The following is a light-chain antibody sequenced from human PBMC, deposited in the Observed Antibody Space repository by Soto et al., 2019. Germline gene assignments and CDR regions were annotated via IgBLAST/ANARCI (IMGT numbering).Light chain of an antibody. CDR3: QQYNNWPRT. Sequence: EIVMTQYPANLYVYPGERATLSCRASQSVSSNLAWYQQKPGKAPRLLIYGASTRATGIPARFSGSGSGTEFTLTISGLQSEDFAVYYCQQYNNWPRTFGQGTKVDIK. J-gene: IGKJ1*01. CDR1: QSVSSN. CDR2: GAS. V-gene: IGKV3-15*01.